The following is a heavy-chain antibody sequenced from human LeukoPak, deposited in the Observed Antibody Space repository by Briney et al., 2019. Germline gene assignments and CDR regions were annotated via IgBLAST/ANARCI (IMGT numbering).Heavy chain of an antibody. CDR2: ISAYNGNT. J-gene: IGHJ4*02. D-gene: IGHD5-12*01. CDR3: ARGVANVDIVATALSDY. V-gene: IGHV1-18*01. CDR1: GYTFTSYG. Sequence: ASVKVSCKASGYTFTSYGISWVRQAPGQGLEWMGWISAYNGNTNYAQKLQGRVTMTTDTSTSTAYMELRSLRSDDTAVYYCARGVANVDIVATALSDYWGQGTLVTVSS.